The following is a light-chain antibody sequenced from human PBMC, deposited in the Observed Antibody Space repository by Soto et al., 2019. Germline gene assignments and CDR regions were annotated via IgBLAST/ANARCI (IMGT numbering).Light chain of an antibody. CDR3: AAWDDSLNGWV. J-gene: IGLJ3*02. CDR2: SNN. Sequence: VLTQPPSASGTPGQRVTISCPGSSSNIGSNTVNWYQQLPGTAPKLLIYSNNQRPSGVPDRFSGSKSGTSASLAISGLQSEDEADYYCAAWDDSLNGWVFGGGTKLTVL. CDR1: SSNIGSNT. V-gene: IGLV1-44*01.